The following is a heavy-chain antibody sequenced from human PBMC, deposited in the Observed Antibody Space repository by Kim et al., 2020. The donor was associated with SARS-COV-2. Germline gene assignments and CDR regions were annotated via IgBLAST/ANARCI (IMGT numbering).Heavy chain of an antibody. CDR1: GFTFDDYA. CDR2: ITWNSGAI. V-gene: IGHV3-9*01. D-gene: IGHD5-18*01. Sequence: GGSLRLSCAGSGFTFDDYAMHWVRQTPGKGLEWVSGITWNSGAIAYADSVKGRFTISRDNAQNSHYLQMNNLRPEDTALYYCAKDNEGYTYGHKHWGQGNIVTVSS. CDR3: AKDNEGYTYGHKH. J-gene: IGHJ4*02.